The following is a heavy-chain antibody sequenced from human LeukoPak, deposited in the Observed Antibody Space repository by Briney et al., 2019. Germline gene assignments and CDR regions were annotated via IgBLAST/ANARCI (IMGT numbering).Heavy chain of an antibody. CDR2: IYYSGST. D-gene: IGHD4-17*01. CDR3: ASSVYGDPEDY. V-gene: IGHV4-59*01. CDR1: GGSISSYY. J-gene: IGHJ4*02. Sequence: SETLSLTCTVSGGSISSYYWSWIRQPPGKGLEWIGYIYYSGSTNYNPSLKSRVTISVDTSKNQFSLKLSSVTAAGTAVYYCASSVYGDPEDYWGQGTLVTVSS.